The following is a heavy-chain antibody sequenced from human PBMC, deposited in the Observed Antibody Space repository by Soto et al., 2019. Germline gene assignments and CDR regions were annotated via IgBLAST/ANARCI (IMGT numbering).Heavy chain of an antibody. CDR1: GFTFSSYN. CDR3: AREGLIWFGEVNRNYYNYALDV. CDR2: ISSSTGTI. V-gene: IGHV3-48*02. Sequence: EVQLVESGGGLVQPGGSLRLSCAASGFTFSSYNMNWVRQAPGKGLEWVSYISSSTGTIYYADSAKGRFTISRDNAKNSRYLQLSRLRDEDTAVYYCAREGLIWFGEVNRNYYNYALDVWGQGTTVTVSS. J-gene: IGHJ6*02. D-gene: IGHD3-10*01.